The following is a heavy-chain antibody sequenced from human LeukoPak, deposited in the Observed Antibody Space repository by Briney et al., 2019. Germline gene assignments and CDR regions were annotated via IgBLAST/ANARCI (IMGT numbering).Heavy chain of an antibody. CDR2: ISSSSSYI. D-gene: IGHD4-17*01. CDR1: GFTFSSYS. V-gene: IGHV3-21*01. Sequence: GGSLRLSCAAPGFTFSSYSMNWVRQAPGKGLEWVSSISSSSSYIYYADSVKGRFTISRDNAKNSLYLQMNSLRAEDTAVYYCARDRGYGDYLPFDYWGQGTLVTVSS. J-gene: IGHJ4*02. CDR3: ARDRGYGDYLPFDY.